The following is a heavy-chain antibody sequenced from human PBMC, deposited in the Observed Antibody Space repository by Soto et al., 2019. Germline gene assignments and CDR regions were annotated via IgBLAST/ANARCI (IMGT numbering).Heavy chain of an antibody. CDR3: ARDKLGNVMEPFDY. V-gene: IGHV1-18*01. Sequence: GASVKVSCKASGYTFISYGISWVRQAPGQGLEWMGWISAYNGNTNYAQKLQGRVIMTTDTSTSTAYMELRSLRSDDTAVYYCARDKLGNVMEPFDYCGEGTLVTLSS. CDR2: ISAYNGNT. D-gene: IGHD1-1*01. J-gene: IGHJ4*02. CDR1: GYTFISYG.